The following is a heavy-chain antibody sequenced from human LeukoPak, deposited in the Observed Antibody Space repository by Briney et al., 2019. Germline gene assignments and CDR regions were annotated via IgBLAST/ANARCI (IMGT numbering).Heavy chain of an antibody. V-gene: IGHV4-4*02. CDR3: ARREASFYGYLFDN. CDR2: IYDSGST. J-gene: IGHJ4*02. D-gene: IGHD2/OR15-2a*01. CDR1: GGSNSGSNW. Sequence: PSGTLSLTCAVSGGSNSGSNWWSWVRQPPGKGLEWIGQIYDSGSTDYNPSLKSRVTILVDKPKNQFSLKLSSVTAADTAVYYCARREASFYGYLFDNWGQGTLVTVSS.